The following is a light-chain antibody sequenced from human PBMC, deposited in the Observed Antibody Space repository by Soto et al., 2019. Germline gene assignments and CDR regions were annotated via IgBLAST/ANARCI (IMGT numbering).Light chain of an antibody. Sequence: QSALTQPASVSGSPGQSITISCTGTSSDVGSYNLVSWYQQHPGKAPKLMIYEGSKRPSGVSNRISGSKSGNTASLTISGLQAEDEAHYYCCSYAGSSEVVFDGGTKLTVL. V-gene: IGLV2-23*01. CDR3: CSYAGSSEVV. CDR2: EGS. CDR1: SSDVGSYNL. J-gene: IGLJ2*01.